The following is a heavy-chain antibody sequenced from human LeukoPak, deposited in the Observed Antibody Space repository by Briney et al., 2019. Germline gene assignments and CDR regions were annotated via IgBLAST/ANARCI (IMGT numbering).Heavy chain of an antibody. CDR2: ISAYNGNT. J-gene: IGHJ4*02. CDR3: ARAPRLVDTAMFGYYFDY. D-gene: IGHD5-18*01. CDR1: GYTFTSYG. Sequence: ASVKVSCKASGYTFTSYGISWVRQAPGQGLEWMGWISAYNGNTNYAQKLQGRVTMTTDTSTSTAYMELRSLRSDDTAVYYCARAPRLVDTAMFGYYFDYWGQGTLVTVSS. V-gene: IGHV1-18*01.